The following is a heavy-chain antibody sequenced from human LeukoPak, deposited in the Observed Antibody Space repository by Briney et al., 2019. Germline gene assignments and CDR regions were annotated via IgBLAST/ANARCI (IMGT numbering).Heavy chain of an antibody. CDR3: ARIQAPYYDFWSGYYENYIDV. CDR2: IYYSGST. Sequence: SETLSLTCTVSGGSISSSSYCWGWIRQPPGKGLEWIGSIYYSGSTYYNPSLKGRVTISVDTSKNQFSLKLSSVTAADTAVYYCARIQAPYYDFWSGYYENYIDVWGKGTTVTVSS. J-gene: IGHJ6*03. D-gene: IGHD3-3*01. CDR1: GGSISSSSYC. V-gene: IGHV4-39*01.